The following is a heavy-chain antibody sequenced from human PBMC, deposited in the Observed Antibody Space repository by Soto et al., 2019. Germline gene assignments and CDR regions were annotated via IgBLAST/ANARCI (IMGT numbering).Heavy chain of an antibody. CDR1: GGSINNHY. J-gene: IGHJ4*02. D-gene: IGHD7-27*01. CDR2: IYYSGST. V-gene: IGHV4-59*11. CDR3: ARANWYCEY. Sequence: QVQLQESGPGLVKPSETLSLTCTVSGGSINNHYWSWIRQPPGKGLEWIGYIYYSGSTNYNPSLPSRVTLSGDTSQNPVPLRPSPGAPADTGLFYCARANWYCEYWGQGILVTVSS.